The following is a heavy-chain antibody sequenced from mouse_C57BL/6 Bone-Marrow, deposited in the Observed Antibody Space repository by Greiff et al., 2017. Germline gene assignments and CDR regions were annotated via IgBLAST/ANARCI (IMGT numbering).Heavy chain of an antibody. Sequence: QVQLQQSGAELAKPGASVKLSCKASGYTFTSYWMHWVKQRPGQGLEWIGYINPSSGYTKYNQKFKDKATLTADKSSSTAYMQLSRLTYEDSEVYYCARGHYYGSSYVTWFAYWGQGTLVTVSA. D-gene: IGHD1-1*01. J-gene: IGHJ3*01. CDR2: INPSSGYT. V-gene: IGHV1-7*01. CDR1: GYTFTSYW. CDR3: ARGHYYGSSYVTWFAY.